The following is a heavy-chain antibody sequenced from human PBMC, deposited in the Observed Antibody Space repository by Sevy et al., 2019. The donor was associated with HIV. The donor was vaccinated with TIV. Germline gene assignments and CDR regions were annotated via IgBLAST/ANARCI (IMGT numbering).Heavy chain of an antibody. CDR1: GYRFTSYW. J-gene: IGHJ4*02. V-gene: IGHV5-51*01. D-gene: IGHD3-22*01. CDR3: ARRGYDSTGYPHYYFDN. Sequence: GESLKISCKASGYRFTSYWIAWVRQMPGKGLEWMGIIYPDDSDIRYSPSLQGQVTISVAKSISTAYLQWSSLKASDTAMYFCARRGYDSTGYPHYYFDNWGQGTLVTVSS. CDR2: IYPDDSDI.